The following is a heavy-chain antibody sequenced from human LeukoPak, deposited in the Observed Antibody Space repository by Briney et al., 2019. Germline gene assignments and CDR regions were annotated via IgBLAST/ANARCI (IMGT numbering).Heavy chain of an antibody. Sequence: SETLSLTCAVYGGSFSGYYWSWLRQPPGKGLEWIGEINHSGSTNYNPSLKSRVTISVDTSKNQFSLKLSSVTAADTAVYYCARETIFGVITHAGYFDYWGQGTLVTVSS. D-gene: IGHD3-3*01. CDR2: INHSGST. CDR3: ARETIFGVITHAGYFDY. J-gene: IGHJ4*02. CDR1: GGSFSGYY. V-gene: IGHV4-34*01.